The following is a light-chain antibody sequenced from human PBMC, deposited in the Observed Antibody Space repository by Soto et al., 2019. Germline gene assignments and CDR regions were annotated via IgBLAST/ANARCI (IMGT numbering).Light chain of an antibody. CDR1: SSDVGGYNH. Sequence: QSVLTQPASVSGSPGQSITISCTGTSSDVGGYNHVSWYQQYPGKAPKLMIYDVSNRPSEVSNRFSGSKSGNTASLTISGLQAEDEADYYCTSYTTSNSSTLYVFGTGTKVTVL. J-gene: IGLJ1*01. V-gene: IGLV2-14*01. CDR2: DVS. CDR3: TSYTTSNSSTLYV.